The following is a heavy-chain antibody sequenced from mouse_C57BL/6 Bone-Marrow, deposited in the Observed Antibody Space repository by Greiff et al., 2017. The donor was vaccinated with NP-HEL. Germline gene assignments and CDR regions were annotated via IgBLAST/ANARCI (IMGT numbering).Heavy chain of an antibody. CDR1: GYTFTSYW. Sequence: VQLQQPGAELVMPGASVQLSCKASGYTFTSYWMHWVKQSHGKSLAWIGAINPNNGGTSYNQKFKGKATLTVDKSSSTAYMELRSLTSEDSAVYYCARLGGSSPYWYFDVWGTGTTVTVSS. V-gene: IGHV1-26*01. CDR2: INPNNGGT. CDR3: ARLGGSSPYWYFDV. J-gene: IGHJ1*03. D-gene: IGHD1-1*01.